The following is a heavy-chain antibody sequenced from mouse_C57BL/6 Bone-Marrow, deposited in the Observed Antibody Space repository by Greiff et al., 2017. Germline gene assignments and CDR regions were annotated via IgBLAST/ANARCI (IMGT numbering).Heavy chain of an antibody. CDR3: ANDGYFWYFDV. Sequence: VKLQQPGAELVMPGASVKLSCKASGYTFTSYWMHWVKQRPGQGLEWIGEIDPSDSYTNYNQKFKGKSTLTVDKASSTAYMQLSSLTSEDSAVYYCANDGYFWYFDVWGTGTTVTVSS. CDR1: GYTFTSYW. CDR2: IDPSDSYT. V-gene: IGHV1-69*01. D-gene: IGHD2-3*01. J-gene: IGHJ1*03.